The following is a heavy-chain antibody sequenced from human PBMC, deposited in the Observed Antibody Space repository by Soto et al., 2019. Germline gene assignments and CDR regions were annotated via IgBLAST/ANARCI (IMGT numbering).Heavy chain of an antibody. CDR3: ATSYSGYAYHYYYGMDV. Sequence: QVQLVQSGAEEKKPGASVKVSCKASGYTFTSYAMHWVRQAPGQRLEWMGWINAGNGNTKYSQKFQGRVTITRDTSASTAYMELSSLRSEDTAVYYCATSYSGYAYHYYYGMDVWGQGTTVTVSS. J-gene: IGHJ6*02. CDR2: INAGNGNT. D-gene: IGHD5-12*01. V-gene: IGHV1-3*05. CDR1: GYTFTSYA.